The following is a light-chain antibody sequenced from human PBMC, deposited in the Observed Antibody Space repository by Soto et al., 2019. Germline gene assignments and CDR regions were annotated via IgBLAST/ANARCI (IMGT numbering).Light chain of an antibody. Sequence: EIVMTQSPATLSVSPGERATLSCRASQSISSNLAWYQQKPGQAPRLLIYGASTRATGIPASFSGSGSGTDFTLTISSLQSEDFSVYYCQQYNNWPRTFGQGTKVEFK. CDR2: GAS. J-gene: IGKJ1*01. CDR1: QSISSN. V-gene: IGKV3-15*01. CDR3: QQYNNWPRT.